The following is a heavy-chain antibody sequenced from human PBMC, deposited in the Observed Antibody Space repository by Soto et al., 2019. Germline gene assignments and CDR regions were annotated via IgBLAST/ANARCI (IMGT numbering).Heavy chain of an antibody. CDR1: VGALSHHT. CDR3: GGHKGCGSGSCLDS. J-gene: IGHJ4*02. Sequence: SLKASCKASVGALSHHTSNWVRQATGQGLEWMGGIIPMFGTANYAQKFQGKITITADESTSTAYMELSSLSSEDTAVYFCGGHKGCGSGSCLDSWAQGTLVTVSS. CDR2: IIPMFGTA. V-gene: IGHV1-69*13. D-gene: IGHD2-21*01.